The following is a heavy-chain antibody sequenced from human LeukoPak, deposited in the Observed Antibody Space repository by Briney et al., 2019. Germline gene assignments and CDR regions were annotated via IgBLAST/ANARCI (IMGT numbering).Heavy chain of an antibody. J-gene: IGHJ4*02. D-gene: IGHD2-15*01. CDR1: GGSFSGYY. CDR2: INHSGST. CDR3: ASLEGSYFDY. V-gene: IGHV4-34*01. Sequence: PSETLSLTCAVYGGSFSGYYWSWIRQPPGNGLEWIGEINHSGSTNYNPSLKSRVTISVDTSKNQFSLKLSSVTAADTAVYYCASLEGSYFDYWGQGTLVTVSS.